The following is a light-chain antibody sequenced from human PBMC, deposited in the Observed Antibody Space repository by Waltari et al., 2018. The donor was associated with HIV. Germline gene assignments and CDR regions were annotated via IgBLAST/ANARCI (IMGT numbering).Light chain of an antibody. V-gene: IGLV2-23*02. J-gene: IGLJ2*01. CDR3: CSYAGSRSVV. Sequence: QSALTKPASVSGSPGHSITISCTGTSIDVERYNLVSWYQQHPGKAPKLIIYEVTKRPSGVPNRFAGSKSGNTASRTISGLQTEDEADYYCCSYAGSRSVVFGGGTMLTVL. CDR2: EVT. CDR1: SIDVERYNL.